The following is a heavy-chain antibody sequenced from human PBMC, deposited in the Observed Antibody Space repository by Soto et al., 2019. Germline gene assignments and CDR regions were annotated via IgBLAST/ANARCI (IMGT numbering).Heavy chain of an antibody. CDR2: INAGNGNT. Sequence: QVQLVQSGAEVKKPGASVKVSCKASGYTFSNFAMHWVRQAPGQRLEWMGWINAGNGNTKYSQKFQGRVTITRDTSASTADMELXXXXXXXXXXXXXXXXXXXXXYXGQGTLVTVSS. J-gene: IGHJ4*02. CDR1: GYTFSNFA. V-gene: IGHV1-3*01. CDR3: XXXXXXXXY.